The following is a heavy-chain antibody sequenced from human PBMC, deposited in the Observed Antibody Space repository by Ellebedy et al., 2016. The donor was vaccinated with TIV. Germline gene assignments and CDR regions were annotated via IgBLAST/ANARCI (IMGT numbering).Heavy chain of an antibody. Sequence: GESLKISCAASAFTFSSYAMSWVRQAPWKGLKLVSTISHTGNRTYYADSVAGRFTISRDNSKKTLYLQMNSLRAEDTAIYYCAKGRGGGSASSAPRYYFDYWGLGTLVTVSS. CDR2: ISHTGNRT. D-gene: IGHD3-22*01. CDR1: AFTFSSYA. V-gene: IGHV3-23*01. CDR3: AKGRGGGSASSAPRYYFDY. J-gene: IGHJ4*02.